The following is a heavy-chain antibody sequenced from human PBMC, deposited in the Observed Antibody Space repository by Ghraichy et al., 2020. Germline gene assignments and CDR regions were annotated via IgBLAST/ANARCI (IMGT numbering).Heavy chain of an antibody. CDR1: AFTVSNNY. D-gene: IGHD3-16*01. CDR2: IYSGGNT. Sequence: GGSLRLSCAASAFTVSNNYMTWVRQAPGKGLEWVSVIYSGGNTNFADSVKGRFTISRDNSKNTLYLQMNSLRAADTAVYYCARGQGDYYYYALDVWGQGTTFTVS. V-gene: IGHV3-66*01. J-gene: IGHJ6*02. CDR3: ARGQGDYYYYALDV.